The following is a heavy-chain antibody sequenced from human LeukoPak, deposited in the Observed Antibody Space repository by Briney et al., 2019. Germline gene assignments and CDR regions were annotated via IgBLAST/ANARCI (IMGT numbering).Heavy chain of an antibody. D-gene: IGHD5-12*01. CDR3: ARDTITGAYYYYMDV. J-gene: IGHJ6*03. CDR2: ISPDGSAE. V-gene: IGHV3-7*01. Sequence: PGGSLRLSCVASGFAFSSYWMSWVRQAPGKGLELVANISPDGSAEDYVDSVRGRFAISRDNAKNSLYLQMNSLRAEDTAVYYCARDTITGAYYYYMDVWGKGTTVTVSS. CDR1: GFAFSSYW.